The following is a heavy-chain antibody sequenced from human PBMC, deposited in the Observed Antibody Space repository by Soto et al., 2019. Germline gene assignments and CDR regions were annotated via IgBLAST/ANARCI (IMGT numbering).Heavy chain of an antibody. CDR2: IYRGGST. CDR1: GFTVSSNY. J-gene: IGHJ4*02. CDR3: ARDRYYYDSSGSPRGYLDY. Sequence: GGSLRLSCAASGFTVSSNYMSWVRQAPGKGLEWVSFIYRGGSTYYADSVKGRFTISRDNSKNTLYRQMNSLRAEDTAGYYCARDRYYYDSSGSPRGYLDYRGQGTFVTGSS. D-gene: IGHD3-22*01. V-gene: IGHV3-53*01.